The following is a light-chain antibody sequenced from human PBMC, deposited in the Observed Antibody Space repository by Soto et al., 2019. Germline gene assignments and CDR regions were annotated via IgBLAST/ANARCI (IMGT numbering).Light chain of an antibody. V-gene: IGLV1-40*01. CDR1: SSNIGAGYD. CDR3: QSSDSGLSDL. CDR2: GNS. J-gene: IGLJ1*01. Sequence: QSVLTQPPSVSGAPGQSVTIAFTGSSSNIGAGYDVHWYQQLPGTAPKLLIHGNSNRPSGVPDRCSGSKSGTSASLAITGLQAEDEGDYYCQSSDSGLSDLFGTGTKVTVL.